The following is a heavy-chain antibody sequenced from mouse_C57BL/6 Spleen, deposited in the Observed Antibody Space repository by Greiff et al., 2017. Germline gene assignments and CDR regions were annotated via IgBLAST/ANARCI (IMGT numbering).Heavy chain of an antibody. J-gene: IGHJ2*01. CDR1: GFTFSDYG. V-gene: IGHV5-17*01. Sequence: EVKLMESGGGLVKPGGSLKLSCAASGFTFSDYGMHWVRQAPEKGLEWVAYISSGSSTIYYADTVKGRFTISRDNAKNTLFLQMTSLRSEDTAMYYCARDGSSLWDYWGQGTTLTVSS. D-gene: IGHD1-1*01. CDR3: ARDGSSLWDY. CDR2: ISSGSSTI.